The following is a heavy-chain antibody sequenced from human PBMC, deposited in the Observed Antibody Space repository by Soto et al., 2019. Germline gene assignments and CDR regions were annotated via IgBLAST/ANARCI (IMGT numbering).Heavy chain of an antibody. J-gene: IGHJ6*02. CDR2: ISYDGSNK. V-gene: IGHV3-30*18. CDR1: GFTFSSYG. CDR3: AKDHSSSWNYGMDV. D-gene: IGHD6-13*01. Sequence: QVQLVESGGGVVQPGRSLRLSCAASGFTFSSYGMHWVRQAPGKGLEWVAVISYDGSNKYYADSVKGRFTISRDNSKNTLYLQRNSLRAEDTAVYYCAKDHSSSWNYGMDVWGQGTTVTVSS.